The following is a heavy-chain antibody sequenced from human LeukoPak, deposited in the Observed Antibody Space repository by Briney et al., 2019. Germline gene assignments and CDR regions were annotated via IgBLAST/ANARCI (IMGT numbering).Heavy chain of an antibody. CDR2: IYPGDSDT. CDR1: GYSFTSYW. J-gene: IGHJ5*02. V-gene: IGHV5-51*01. CDR3: ARGVYYYDSSGYYSPNWFDP. Sequence: GESLKISCKGSGYSFTSYWIGWVRQMPGKGLEWMGIIYPGDSDTRYSPSFQGQVTISADKSISTAYLQWSSLKASDTAMYYCARGVYYYDSSGYYSPNWFDPWGQGTLVTVSS. D-gene: IGHD3-22*01.